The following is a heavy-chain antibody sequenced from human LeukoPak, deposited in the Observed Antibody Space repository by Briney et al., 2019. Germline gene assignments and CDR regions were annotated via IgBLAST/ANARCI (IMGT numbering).Heavy chain of an antibody. V-gene: IGHV3-23*01. Sequence: PGGSLRLSCVASGFTFCSHAMAWVRRAPGKGVEWVSVIGYSAGTNYTDSVKGRFTISRDNSKNTLYLQMKSLRAEDTAVYYCATSGYSGYDRPSWGQGTLVTV. CDR3: ATSGYSGYDRPS. J-gene: IGHJ5*02. D-gene: IGHD5-12*01. CDR2: IGYSAGT. CDR1: GFTFCSHA.